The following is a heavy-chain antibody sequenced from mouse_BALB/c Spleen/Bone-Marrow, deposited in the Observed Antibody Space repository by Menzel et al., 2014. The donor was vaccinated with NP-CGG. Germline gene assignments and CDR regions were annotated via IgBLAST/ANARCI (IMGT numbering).Heavy chain of an antibody. D-gene: IGHD1-1*01. Sequence: VQLQQPGPELVKPGALVKISCKASGYTFTSYDINWVKQRPGQGLEWIGRINPYNGDTFYNQKFKGKATLTVDKSSSTAHMELRSLASEDSAVYYCARSGYYGSSYFDYWGQGTTLTASS. J-gene: IGHJ2*01. CDR2: INPYNGDT. CDR1: GYTFTSYD. V-gene: IGHV1-20*02. CDR3: ARSGYYGSSYFDY.